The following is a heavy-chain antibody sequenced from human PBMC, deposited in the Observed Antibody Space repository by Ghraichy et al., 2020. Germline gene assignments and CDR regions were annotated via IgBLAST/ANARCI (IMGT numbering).Heavy chain of an antibody. CDR1: GFSLSTSGMC. CDR2: IDWDDDK. V-gene: IGHV2-70*11. D-gene: IGHD2-2*02. CDR3: ARGTGEIGCYNFDY. Sequence: SGPTLVKPTQTLTLTCTFSGFSLSTSGMCVSWIRQPPGKALEWLARIDWDDDKYYSTSLKTRLTISKDTSKNQVVLTMTNMDPVDTATYYCARGTGEIGCYNFDYWGQGTLVTVSS. J-gene: IGHJ4*02.